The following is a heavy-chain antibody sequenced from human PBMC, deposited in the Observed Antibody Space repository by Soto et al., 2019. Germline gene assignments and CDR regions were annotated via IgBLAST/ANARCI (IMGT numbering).Heavy chain of an antibody. CDR3: ARDDIPGIAVATYGMDV. CDR2: IWYDGSNE. CDR1: GFIFSNFG. V-gene: IGHV3-33*01. Sequence: QVQLVESGGGVVQPGRSLRLSCAASGFIFSNFGMHWVRQAPGKGLEWVAVIWYDGSNEYYADSVKGRFTISKDHSKNTLYLQMNSLRAEDTAVYYCARDDIPGIAVATYGMDVWGQGPTVTVSS. D-gene: IGHD6-19*01. J-gene: IGHJ6*02.